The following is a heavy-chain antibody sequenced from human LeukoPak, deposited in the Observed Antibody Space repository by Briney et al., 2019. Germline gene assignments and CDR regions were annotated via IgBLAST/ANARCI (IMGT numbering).Heavy chain of an antibody. J-gene: IGHJ5*02. CDR1: GYSISSAYD. V-gene: IGHV4-38-2*01. D-gene: IGHD3-3*01. CDR2: ISHSGTT. Sequence: PSETLSLTCAVSGYSISSAYDWGWIRQPPGKGLEWIGTISHSGTTYFNPSLKSRVTIFLVTSKNQFSLKLTSVTAAETAVYYCARFGSASGRGFDPWGQGTLVTVSS. CDR3: ARFGSASGRGFDP.